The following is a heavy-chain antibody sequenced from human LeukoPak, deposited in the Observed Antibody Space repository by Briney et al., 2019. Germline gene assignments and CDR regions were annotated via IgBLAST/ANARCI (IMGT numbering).Heavy chain of an antibody. CDR1: GGSNSSSNW. J-gene: IGHJ6*04. V-gene: IGHV4-4*02. CDR2: IYHSGST. CDR3: ARVVVPPYYYYYGMDV. Sequence: SGTLSLTCAVSGGSNSSSNWWSWVRLPPGKGLEWIGEIYHSGSTNYNPSLKSRVTISVDKSKNQFSLKLSSVTAADTAVYYCARVVVPPYYYYYGMDVWGKGTTVTVSS. D-gene: IGHD2-2*01.